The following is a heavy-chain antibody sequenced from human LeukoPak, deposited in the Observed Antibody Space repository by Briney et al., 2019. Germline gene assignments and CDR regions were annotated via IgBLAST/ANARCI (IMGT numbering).Heavy chain of an antibody. J-gene: IGHJ6*02. V-gene: IGHV5-51*01. CDR1: GYSFTSYW. Sequence: GESLKISCKGSGYSFTSYWIGWVRQMPGKGLEWMGIIYPGDSDTRYSPSFQGQVTISADKSISTAYLQWSSLKASDTAMYYCARLPMVRFRSYDYHYGMDVWGQGTLVTVSS. CDR2: IYPGDSDT. D-gene: IGHD3-10*01. CDR3: ARLPMVRFRSYDYHYGMDV.